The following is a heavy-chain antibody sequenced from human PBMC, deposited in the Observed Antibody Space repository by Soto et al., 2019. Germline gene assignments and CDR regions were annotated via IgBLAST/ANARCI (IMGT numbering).Heavy chain of an antibody. CDR2: INPTGGTT. V-gene: IGHV1-46*02. J-gene: IGHJ3*02. D-gene: IGHD1-26*01. Sequence: QVQLVQSGAEVKKPGASVKVSCKASGYAFNTYYMHWVRQAPGQGLEWVGIINPTGGTTNIAQKFQGRVTLTRDTSTTTVYMELSSLISDDTAVFYCARGEGPGVSIDVFDIWGQGTMVTVSS. CDR1: GYAFNTYY. CDR3: ARGEGPGVSIDVFDI.